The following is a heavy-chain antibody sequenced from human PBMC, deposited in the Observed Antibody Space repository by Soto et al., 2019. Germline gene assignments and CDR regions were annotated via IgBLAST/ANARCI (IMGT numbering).Heavy chain of an antibody. CDR2: IIPIFGTA. D-gene: IGHD2-2*01. J-gene: IGHJ4*02. V-gene: IGHV1-69*12. Sequence: QVQLVQSGAEVKKPGSSVKVSCKASGGTFSSYAISWVRQAPGQGLEWMGGIIPIFGTANYAQKFQGRVTITADESTSTAYMELSSLISEDTAVYYCARSEDCISTSCYGGGFDYWGQGTLVTVSS. CDR3: ARSEDCISTSCYGGGFDY. CDR1: GGTFSSYA.